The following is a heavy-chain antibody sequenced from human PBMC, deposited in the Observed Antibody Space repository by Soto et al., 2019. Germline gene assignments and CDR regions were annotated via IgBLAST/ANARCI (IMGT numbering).Heavy chain of an antibody. D-gene: IGHD6-19*01. CDR3: VLGRLAVALGWLDL. J-gene: IGHJ5*02. Sequence: PGESLKISCKGSGYSFSTYWIGWGRQMPGKGLEWMGVIYPGDSDTRYSPSFQGQVTISADKSISTAYLQWSSLKASDTAMYYCVLGRLAVALGWLDLCDQGTLVIVSS. CDR2: IYPGDSDT. V-gene: IGHV5-51*01. CDR1: GYSFSTYW.